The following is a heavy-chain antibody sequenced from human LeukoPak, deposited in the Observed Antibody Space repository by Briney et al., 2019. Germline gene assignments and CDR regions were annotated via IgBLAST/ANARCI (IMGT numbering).Heavy chain of an antibody. CDR1: GYSISSGYY. D-gene: IGHD3-3*01. V-gene: IGHV4-38-2*02. CDR3: ARGRRITIFGVVIPPYYFDY. CDR2: IYQTGST. J-gene: IGHJ4*02. Sequence: SETLSLTCTVSGYSISSGYYWGWIRQPPGKGLEWIGNIYQTGSTYYNPSLKSRVTISLDTSKNQFSLKLSSVTAADTAVYYCARGRRITIFGVVIPPYYFDYWGQGTLVTVSS.